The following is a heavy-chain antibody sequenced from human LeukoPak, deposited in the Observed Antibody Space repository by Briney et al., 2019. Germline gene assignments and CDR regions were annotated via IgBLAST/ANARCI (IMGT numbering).Heavy chain of an antibody. Sequence: GGSLRLSCAASGFTFSSYEMNWVRQAPGKGLEWVSYISCSGNTIYYADSVKGRFTISRDNAKNSLYLQMNSLRAEDTAVYYCARVNDYGDYGDFQHWGQGTLVTVSS. V-gene: IGHV3-48*03. CDR3: ARVNDYGDYGDFQH. CDR2: ISCSGNTI. J-gene: IGHJ1*01. D-gene: IGHD4-17*01. CDR1: GFTFSSYE.